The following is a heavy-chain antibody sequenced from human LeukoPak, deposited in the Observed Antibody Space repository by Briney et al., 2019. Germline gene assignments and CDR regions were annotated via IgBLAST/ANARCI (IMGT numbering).Heavy chain of an antibody. Sequence: ASVKVSCKASGYTFTSHGISWVRQAPGQGLEWMGWISAYNGNTNYAQKLQGGVTMTTDTSTSTAYMELRSLRSDDTAVYYCARDEGGGWYGEFGYYYYMDVWGKGTTVTVSS. CDR2: ISAYNGNT. CDR1: GYTFTSHG. V-gene: IGHV1-18*01. CDR3: ARDEGGGWYGEFGYYYYMDV. J-gene: IGHJ6*03. D-gene: IGHD3-10*01.